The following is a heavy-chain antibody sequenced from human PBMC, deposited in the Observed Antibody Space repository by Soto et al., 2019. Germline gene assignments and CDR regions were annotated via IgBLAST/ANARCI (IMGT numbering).Heavy chain of an antibody. CDR1: GGSISSSSYY. CDR2: IYYSGST. V-gene: IGHV4-39*01. CDR3: ARLTPFGGYVGAAFDI. Sequence: SETLSLTCTVSGGSISSSSYYWGWIRQPPGKGLEWIGSIYYSGSTYYNPALKSRVTISVDTSKNQFSLKLSSVTAADTAVYYCARLTPFGGYVGAAFDIRGPGIMVNLS. D-gene: IGHD5-12*01. J-gene: IGHJ3*02.